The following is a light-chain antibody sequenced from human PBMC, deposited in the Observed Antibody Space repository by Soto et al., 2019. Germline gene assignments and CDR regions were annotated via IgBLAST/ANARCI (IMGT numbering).Light chain of an antibody. V-gene: IGKV3-15*01. J-gene: IGKJ1*01. CDR3: QQYNNWPGT. CDR1: QSVSSN. Sequence: EIVMTQSPATLSVSTGERATLSCRASQSVSSNLAWYQQKPGQAPRLLIYGASTRATGIPARFSGSGSGTEFTLTISSLQSEDFAVYYCQQYNNWPGTSGQGTKVAIK. CDR2: GAS.